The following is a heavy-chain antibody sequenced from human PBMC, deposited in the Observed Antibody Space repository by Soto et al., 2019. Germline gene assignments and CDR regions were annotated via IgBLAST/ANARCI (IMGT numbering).Heavy chain of an antibody. CDR1: GFSFSNYA. D-gene: IGHD6-6*01. Sequence: GGSLRLSCAASGFSFSNYAMNWVRQAPGKGLEWVSAISAGGSNTNYADSVKGRFTISSDNSKNTLYLQMNGLRADDTAVYYCAKEYSTSFDYWGQGTPVTVS. J-gene: IGHJ4*02. CDR3: AKEYSTSFDY. V-gene: IGHV3-23*01. CDR2: ISAGGSNT.